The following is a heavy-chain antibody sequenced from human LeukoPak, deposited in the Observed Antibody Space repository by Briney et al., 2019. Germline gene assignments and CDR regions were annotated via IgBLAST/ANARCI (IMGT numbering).Heavy chain of an antibody. Sequence: GRSLRLSCAASGFTFSSYAMHWVRQAPGKGLEWVAVISYDGSNKYYADSVKGRFTISRDNSKNTLYLQMNSLRAEDTAVYYCAKGSYCSSTSCYEMDYYGMDVWGQGTTVTVSS. CDR3: AKGSYCSSTSCYEMDYYGMDV. J-gene: IGHJ6*02. CDR2: ISYDGSNK. V-gene: IGHV3-30-3*01. CDR1: GFTFSSYA. D-gene: IGHD2-2*01.